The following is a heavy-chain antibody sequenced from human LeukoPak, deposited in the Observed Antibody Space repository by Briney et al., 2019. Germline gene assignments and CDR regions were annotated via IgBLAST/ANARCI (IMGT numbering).Heavy chain of an antibody. J-gene: IGHJ4*02. D-gene: IGHD5-12*01. CDR1: GGSLSSYY. Sequence: SETLSLTCTVSGGSLSSYYCSWIRQPPGKGLEWIGYIYYSGSTNYNPSLKSRVTLSVDTSKNQFSLRLSSVTAADTAVYYCARGGGWLPDYWGQGTLVTVSS. V-gene: IGHV4-59*01. CDR2: IYYSGST. CDR3: ARGGGWLPDY.